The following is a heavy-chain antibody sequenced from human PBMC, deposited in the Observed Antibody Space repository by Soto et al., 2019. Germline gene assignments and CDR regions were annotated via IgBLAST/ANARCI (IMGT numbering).Heavy chain of an antibody. Sequence: EVQLVETGGGLVKPGGSLGVSCAASGFTFNSYSMAWVRQAPGKGLEWVSSITSDTTFTLYADSVKGRFTMSRDNAKNSLYLQMSSLRVEDTAVYYCVRNSSRLDYWGQGAPVTVSS. CDR2: ITSDTTFT. V-gene: IGHV3-21*01. D-gene: IGHD2-2*01. CDR3: VRNSSRLDY. J-gene: IGHJ4*02. CDR1: GFTFNSYS.